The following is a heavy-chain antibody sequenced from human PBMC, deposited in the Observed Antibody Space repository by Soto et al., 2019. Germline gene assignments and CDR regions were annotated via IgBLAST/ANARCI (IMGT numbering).Heavy chain of an antibody. Sequence: GASVKVSCKASGYTFTSYGISWVRQAPGQGLEWMGWISAYNGNTNYAQKLQGRVTMTTDTSTSTAYMELRSLRSDDTAVYYCARESNYDFWSGYYTWGQGTLVTVSS. D-gene: IGHD3-3*01. CDR3: ARESNYDFWSGYYT. CDR2: ISAYNGNT. CDR1: GYTFTSYG. J-gene: IGHJ4*02. V-gene: IGHV1-18*01.